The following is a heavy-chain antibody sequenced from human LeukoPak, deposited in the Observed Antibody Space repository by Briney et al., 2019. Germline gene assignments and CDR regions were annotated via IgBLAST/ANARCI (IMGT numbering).Heavy chain of an antibody. CDR1: GGSISSSNW. CDR2: IYHTGFT. D-gene: IGHD4-17*01. V-gene: IGHV4-4*02. J-gene: IGHJ4*02. CDR3: ARLHITVTRVFDY. Sequence: SGTLSLTCAVSGGSISSSNWWSWVRQPPGKGLEWIGEIYHTGFTNYNPSLKSRVTISVDKSKNQFSLKLSSVTAADTAVYYCARLHITVTRVFDYWGQGTLVTVSS.